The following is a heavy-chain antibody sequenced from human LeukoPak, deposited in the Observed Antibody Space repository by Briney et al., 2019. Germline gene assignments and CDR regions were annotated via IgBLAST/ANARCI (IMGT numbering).Heavy chain of an antibody. J-gene: IGHJ4*02. Sequence: ASVTVSFKGSGYTFTGDHIHWVRQAPAQGREWMGPINPYSGDTNFAQKFLGRVTMTRDTSITTAYMDLSSLTPDDTGVYFCARDQGSLTRSWYTGYWGQGTQVTVSS. CDR3: ARDQGSLTRSWYTGY. CDR2: INPYSGDT. CDR1: GYTFTGDH. V-gene: IGHV1-2*05. D-gene: IGHD6-13*01.